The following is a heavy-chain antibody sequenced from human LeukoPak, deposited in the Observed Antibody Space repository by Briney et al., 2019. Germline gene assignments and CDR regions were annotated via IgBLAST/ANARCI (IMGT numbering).Heavy chain of an antibody. Sequence: SETLSLTCTVSGYSINSGYYWSWIRQPPGKGLEWIGEINHSGSTNYNPSLKSRVTISVDTSKNQFSLKLSSVTAADTAVYYCARLRLYYGSGTYPIYYMDVWGKGTTVTISS. CDR3: ARLRLYYGSGTYPIYYMDV. D-gene: IGHD3-10*01. V-gene: IGHV4-34*01. CDR2: INHSGST. J-gene: IGHJ6*03. CDR1: GYSINSGYY.